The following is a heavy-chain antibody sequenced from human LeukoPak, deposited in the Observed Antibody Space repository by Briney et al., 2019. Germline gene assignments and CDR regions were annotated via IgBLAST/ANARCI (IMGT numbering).Heavy chain of an antibody. V-gene: IGHV5-51*01. D-gene: IGHD2-2*01. CDR2: VYPGDSDT. Sequence: GESLKISCKASGYTFTTYWIGWVRHLPGKGLEWMGIVYPGDSDTRYSPSFQGQVTISADKTISTAYLQWSTLKASDTAIYYCARRSTTSRGSFDPWGEGTLVTVSS. CDR1: GYTFTTYW. J-gene: IGHJ5*02. CDR3: ARRSTTSRGSFDP.